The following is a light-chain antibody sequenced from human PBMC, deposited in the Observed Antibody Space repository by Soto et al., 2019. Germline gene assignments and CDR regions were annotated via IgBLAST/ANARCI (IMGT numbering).Light chain of an antibody. CDR1: QSVTVN. Sequence: EIVMTQSPATRSLSPGERATLSCRASQSVTVNLAWYQQKPGQAPRLLIYRASTRATGIPARFSGGGSGTEFTLTISSLQSEDFAVYICQQYNDWPPRWTFGQGTKVEIK. V-gene: IGKV3-15*01. CDR2: RAS. J-gene: IGKJ1*01. CDR3: QQYNDWPPRWT.